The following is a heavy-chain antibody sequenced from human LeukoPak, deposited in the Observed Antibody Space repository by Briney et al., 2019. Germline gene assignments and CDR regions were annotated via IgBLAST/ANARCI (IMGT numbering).Heavy chain of an antibody. V-gene: IGHV1-18*01. D-gene: IGHD2-15*01. J-gene: IGHJ5*02. CDR1: GYTFTSYG. Sequence: ASVKVSCTASGYTFTSYGISWVRQAPGQGLEWMGWISAYNGNTNYAQKLQGRVTMTTDTSTSTAYMELRSLRSDDTAVYYCARGVDCSGGSCYPFWFDPWGQGTLVTVSS. CDR2: ISAYNGNT. CDR3: ARGVDCSGGSCYPFWFDP.